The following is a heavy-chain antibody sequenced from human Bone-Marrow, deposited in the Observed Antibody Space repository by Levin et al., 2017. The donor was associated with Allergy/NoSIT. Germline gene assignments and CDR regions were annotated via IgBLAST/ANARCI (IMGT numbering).Heavy chain of an antibody. CDR3: ARDFSVRYVDIVATKYYYYYGMDV. CDR2: IIPIFGTA. J-gene: IGHJ6*02. D-gene: IGHD5-12*01. CDR1: GGTFSSYA. V-gene: IGHV1-69*06. Sequence: SVKVSCKASGGTFSSYAISWVRQAPGQGLEWMGGIIPIFGTANYAQKFQGRVTITADKSTSTAYMELSSLRSEDTAVYYCARDFSVRYVDIVATKYYYYYGMDVWGQGTTVTVSS.